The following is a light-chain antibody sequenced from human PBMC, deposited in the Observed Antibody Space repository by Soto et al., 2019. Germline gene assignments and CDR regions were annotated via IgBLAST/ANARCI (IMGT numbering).Light chain of an antibody. CDR3: QQYNNWPPG. J-gene: IGKJ2*03. Sequence: EIVMTQSPATLSVSPGEKVTLSCSASQSISSSLAWYQQKPGQAPRLLIYAASIRATGSPARFSGSGSGTEFTLTISSLQFEDFAVYYCQQYNNWPPGFGQGTKLEIK. CDR1: QSISSS. V-gene: IGKV3-15*01. CDR2: AAS.